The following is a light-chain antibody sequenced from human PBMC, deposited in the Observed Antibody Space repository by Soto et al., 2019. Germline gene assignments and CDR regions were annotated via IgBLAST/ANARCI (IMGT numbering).Light chain of an antibody. CDR2: KAS. CDR3: QQYYSYLWT. Sequence: DIQMTQSPSTLSASVGDRVTITCRASQSISSWLAWYQQKPGKAPKLLIYKASSLESGVPSRFSGGGSGTEFTLTISSLQPDDFATYHCQQYYSYLWTFGQGTKVEIK. V-gene: IGKV1-5*03. CDR1: QSISSW. J-gene: IGKJ1*01.